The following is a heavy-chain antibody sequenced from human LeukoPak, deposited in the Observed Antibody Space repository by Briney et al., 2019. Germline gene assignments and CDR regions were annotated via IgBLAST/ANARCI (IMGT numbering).Heavy chain of an antibody. CDR3: ATGPRSSGWYLHNYYYYYGMDV. Sequence: SETLSLTCTVSGGSISSYYWSSMRQPPGKGLEWIGYICYSGSTNYNPSLKSRVTISVDTSKNQFSLKLSSVTAADTAVYYCATGPRSSGWYLHNYYYYYGMDVWGQGTTVTVSS. J-gene: IGHJ6*02. D-gene: IGHD6-19*01. CDR2: ICYSGST. CDR1: GGSISSYY. V-gene: IGHV4-59*01.